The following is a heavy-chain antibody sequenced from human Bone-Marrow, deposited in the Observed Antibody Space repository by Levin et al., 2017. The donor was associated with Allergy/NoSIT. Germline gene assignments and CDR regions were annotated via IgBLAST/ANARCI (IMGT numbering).Heavy chain of an antibody. Sequence: ASVKVSCKASGYTFTSYGISWVRQAPGQGLEWMGWISAYNGNTNYAQKLQGRVTMTTDTSTSTAYMELRSLRSDDTAVYYCARQCSYYDFWSGYQPGPNWFDPWGQGTLVTVSS. V-gene: IGHV1-18*01. CDR3: ARQCSYYDFWSGYQPGPNWFDP. J-gene: IGHJ5*02. CDR2: ISAYNGNT. D-gene: IGHD3-3*01. CDR1: GYTFTSYG.